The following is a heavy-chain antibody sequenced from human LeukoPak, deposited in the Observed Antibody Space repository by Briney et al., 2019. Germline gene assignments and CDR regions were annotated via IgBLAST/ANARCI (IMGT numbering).Heavy chain of an antibody. CDR1: GDSVSSNSAA. CDR2: TYYRSKWYN. V-gene: IGHV6-1*01. J-gene: IGHJ4*02. CDR3: AREGRGDVDFDY. Sequence: SQTLSLTLAISGDSVSSNSAAWNWIRQSPSRGLEWLGNTYYRSKWYNNYALCVKSRITINPDKSKNQFSLQLNSVTPEDTAVYYCAREGRGDVDFDYWGQGTLVTVSS. D-gene: IGHD3-10*02.